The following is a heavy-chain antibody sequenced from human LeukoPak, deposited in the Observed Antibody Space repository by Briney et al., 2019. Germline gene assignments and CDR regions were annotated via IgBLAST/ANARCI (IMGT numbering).Heavy chain of an antibody. J-gene: IGHJ4*02. V-gene: IGHV4-59*12. CDR1: GGSPSSYY. CDR2: IYYSGST. CDR3: ARVYCSGGNCYYAY. Sequence: SQTLSPTCTLSGGSPSSYYWSWIRQPPGKGLECIGYIYYSGSTDYNPSLKSRVTMAVDMSKKQFSLKLSSVTAADTAVYYSARVYCSGGNCYYAYWGQGTLVTVSS. D-gene: IGHD2-15*01.